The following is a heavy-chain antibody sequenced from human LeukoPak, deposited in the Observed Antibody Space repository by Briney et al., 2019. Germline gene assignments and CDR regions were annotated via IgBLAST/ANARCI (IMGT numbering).Heavy chain of an antibody. Sequence: GGSLRLSCAASGFTFDDYGMSWVRQTPGKGLEWVSGINWNGGSTGYADSVKGRFTISRDNAKNSLYLQMNSLRAEDTAVYYCARDGPGYCSGGSCYPSGAFDIWGQGTMVTVSS. V-gene: IGHV3-20*04. J-gene: IGHJ3*02. D-gene: IGHD2-15*01. CDR2: INWNGGST. CDR1: GFTFDDYG. CDR3: ARDGPGYCSGGSCYPSGAFDI.